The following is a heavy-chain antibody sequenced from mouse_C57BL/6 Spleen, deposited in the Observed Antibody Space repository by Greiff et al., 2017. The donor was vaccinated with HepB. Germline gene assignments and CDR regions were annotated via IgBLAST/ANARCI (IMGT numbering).Heavy chain of an antibody. Sequence: EVQLQQSGPELVKPGASVKISCKASGYTFTDYYMNWVKQSHGKSLEWIGDINPNNGGTSYNQKFKGKATLTVDKSSSTAYMELRSLTSEDSAVYYCASRGSNYLGAMDYWGQGTSVTVSS. CDR2: INPNNGGT. D-gene: IGHD2-5*01. CDR1: GYTFTDYY. CDR3: ASRGSNYLGAMDY. J-gene: IGHJ4*01. V-gene: IGHV1-26*01.